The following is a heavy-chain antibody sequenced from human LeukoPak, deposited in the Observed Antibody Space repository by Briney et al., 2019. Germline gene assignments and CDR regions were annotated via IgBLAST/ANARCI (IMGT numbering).Heavy chain of an antibody. D-gene: IGHD3-10*01. J-gene: IGHJ4*02. Sequence: SETLSLTCAVYGGSFSGYHWSWIRQPAGKGLEWIGEINHSGSTNYNPSLKSRVTISVDTSKNQFSLKLSSVTAADTAVYYCANYGSGSYYTDYWGQGTLVTVSS. CDR2: INHSGST. V-gene: IGHV4-34*01. CDR3: ANYGSGSYYTDY. CDR1: GGSFSGYH.